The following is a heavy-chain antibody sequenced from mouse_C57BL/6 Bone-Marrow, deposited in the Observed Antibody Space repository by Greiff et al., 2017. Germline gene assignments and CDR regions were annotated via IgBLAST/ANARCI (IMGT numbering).Heavy chain of an antibody. CDR3: ARQGYYGSSSWFAY. J-gene: IGHJ3*01. Sequence: VQLKESGGGLVKPGGSLKLPCAASGFTFSDYGMHWVRQAPEKGLEWVAYISSGSSTIYYADTVKGRFSIYRDNAKNTLFLQMTSLRSEDTAMYYCARQGYYGSSSWFAYWGQGTLVTVSA. CDR1: GFTFSDYG. CDR2: ISSGSSTI. V-gene: IGHV5-17*01. D-gene: IGHD1-1*01.